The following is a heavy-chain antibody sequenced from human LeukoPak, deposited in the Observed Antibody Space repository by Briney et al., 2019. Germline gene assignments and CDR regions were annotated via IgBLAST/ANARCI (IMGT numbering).Heavy chain of an antibody. J-gene: IGHJ4*02. Sequence: PSETLCLTCTVSGGSISSYYWSWIRQPPGKGLEWIGYIYYSGSTNYNPSLKSRVTISVDTSKNQFSLKLSSVTAADTAVYYCARTLDSSGSPHFDYWGQGTLVTVSS. D-gene: IGHD3-22*01. CDR1: GGSISSYY. V-gene: IGHV4-59*08. CDR3: ARTLDSSGSPHFDY. CDR2: IYYSGST.